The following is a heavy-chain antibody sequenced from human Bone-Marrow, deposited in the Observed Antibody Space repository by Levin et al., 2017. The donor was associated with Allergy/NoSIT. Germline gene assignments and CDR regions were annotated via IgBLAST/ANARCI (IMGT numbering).Heavy chain of an antibody. V-gene: IGHV3-30-3*01. CDR3: ARGPVLAVGKGYFDS. J-gene: IGHJ5*01. Sequence: HTGGSLRLSCAASGFTFSNFAMHWVRQAPGKGLEWVAAIPHDGANTYYTDSVRGRFTISRDNSKNTLFVEMNSLRVEDRGVYYWARGPVLAVGKGYFDSWVQGTLVTVSS. CDR2: IPHDGANT. D-gene: IGHD6-19*01. CDR1: GFTFSNFA.